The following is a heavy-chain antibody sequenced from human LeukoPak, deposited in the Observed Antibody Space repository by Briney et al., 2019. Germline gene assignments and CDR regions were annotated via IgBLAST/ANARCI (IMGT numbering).Heavy chain of an antibody. Sequence: SETLSLTCAVYGGSFSGYYWSWIRQPPGKGLEWIGEINHSGSTNYNPSLKSRVTISVDTSKNQFSLKLSSVTAADTAVYYCARGDTTLGYWGQGTLVTVSS. V-gene: IGHV4-34*01. D-gene: IGHD1-1*01. CDR2: INHSGST. J-gene: IGHJ4*02. CDR3: ARGDTTLGY. CDR1: GGSFSGYY.